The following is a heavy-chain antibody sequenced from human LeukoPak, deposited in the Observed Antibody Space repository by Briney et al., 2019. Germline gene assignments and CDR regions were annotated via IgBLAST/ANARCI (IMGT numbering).Heavy chain of an antibody. CDR2: VKGDGIST. D-gene: IGHD2-2*02. CDR1: GFTFSDLW. V-gene: IGHV3-74*01. CDR3: ATGPYNAFEM. J-gene: IGHJ3*02. Sequence: HTGVYLSLSCAASGFTFSDLWMHWVRQAPGRGLVRVSRVKGDGISTLYADFVEGRFTISRDNARNTLYLQMNSLRADDTALYYCATGPYNAFEMWGQGTMVTVSS.